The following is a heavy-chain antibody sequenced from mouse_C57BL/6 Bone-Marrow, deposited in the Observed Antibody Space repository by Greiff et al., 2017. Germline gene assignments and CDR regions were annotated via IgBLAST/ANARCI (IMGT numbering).Heavy chain of an antibody. CDR2: INPYNGGT. Sequence: EVQLQQSGPVLVKPGASVKMSCKASGYTFTDYYMNWVKQSHGKSLEWIGVINPYNGGTSYNQKFKGKATLTVDKSSSTAYMELNSLTSEDSAVYYCASGRANYYGSAWFAYWGQGTLVTVSA. V-gene: IGHV1-19*01. J-gene: IGHJ3*01. CDR3: ASGRANYYGSAWFAY. CDR1: GYTFTDYY. D-gene: IGHD1-1*01.